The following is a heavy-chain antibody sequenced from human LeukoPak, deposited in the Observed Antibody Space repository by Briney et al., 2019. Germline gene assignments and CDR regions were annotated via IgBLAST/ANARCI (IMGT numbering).Heavy chain of an antibody. J-gene: IGHJ4*02. D-gene: IGHD3-22*01. CDR1: GFTFSTYG. CDR3: AKSISGYYPDY. CDR2: ISYDGSNK. V-gene: IGHV3-30*18. Sequence: GRSLRLSCAASGFTFSTYGMHWVRQAPGKGLEWVTVISYDGSNKYYADSVKGRFTISRDNSKNTLYLQMNSLRAEDTAVYYCAKSISGYYPDYWGQGTLVTVSS.